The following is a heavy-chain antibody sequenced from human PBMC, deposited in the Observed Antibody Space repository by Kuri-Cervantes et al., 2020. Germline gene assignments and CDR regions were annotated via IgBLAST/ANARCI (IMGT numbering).Heavy chain of an antibody. CDR3: AKDSIRSKGQLVLWGTNYYYCYGMDA. Sequence: GGSLRLSCAASGFTFSSYAMHWVRQAPGKGLEWVAVISYDGSNKYYADSVKGRFTISRDNSKNTLYLQMNSLRAEDTAVYYCAKDSIRSKGQLVLWGTNYYYCYGMDAWGQGTTVTVSS. D-gene: IGHD6-6*01. V-gene: IGHV3-30-3*01. CDR2: ISYDGSNK. CDR1: GFTFSSYA. J-gene: IGHJ6*02.